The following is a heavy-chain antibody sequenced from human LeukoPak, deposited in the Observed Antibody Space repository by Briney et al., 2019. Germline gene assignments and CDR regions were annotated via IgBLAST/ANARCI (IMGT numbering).Heavy chain of an antibody. CDR1: SGSISSANYY. CDR2: ISYSGST. V-gene: IGHV4-31*03. Sequence: SETLSLTCTVSSGSISSANYYWSWIRQHPGKGLEWIGYISYSGSTSYNPSLKSRVTMSVDTSENQSSLKLTSVTAADTAVYYCARVGTVTTGFYFDYWGQGTLVTVSS. J-gene: IGHJ4*02. CDR3: ARVGTVTTGFYFDY. D-gene: IGHD4-17*01.